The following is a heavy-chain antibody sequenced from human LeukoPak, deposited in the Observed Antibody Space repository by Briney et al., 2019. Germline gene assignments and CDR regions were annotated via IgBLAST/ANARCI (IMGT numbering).Heavy chain of an antibody. CDR2: IYYDGSNE. D-gene: IGHD3-22*01. Sequence: GGSLRLSCAASGFPFTSYGMHWVRQAPGKGLEWVAVIYYDGSNEYYADSVKGRFTISRDTSENTLYLQMNSLTADDTAVYYCARVGYPGIGYPIDYWGQGTLVTVSS. CDR1: GFPFTSYG. J-gene: IGHJ4*02. CDR3: ARVGYPGIGYPIDY. V-gene: IGHV3-33*01.